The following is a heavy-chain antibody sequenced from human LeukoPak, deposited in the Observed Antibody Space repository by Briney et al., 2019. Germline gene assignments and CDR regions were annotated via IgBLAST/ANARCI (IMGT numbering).Heavy chain of an antibody. CDR3: VLSYVAARATLDY. D-gene: IGHD6-13*01. CDR2: INHSGST. CDR1: GGSFSGYY. V-gene: IGHV4-34*01. Sequence: SETLSLTCAVYGGSFSGYYWSWIRQPPGKGLEWIGEINHSGSTNYNPSLKSRVTISVDTSKNQFSLKLSSVTAADTAVYYCVLSYVAARATLDYWGQGTLVTVSS. J-gene: IGHJ4*02.